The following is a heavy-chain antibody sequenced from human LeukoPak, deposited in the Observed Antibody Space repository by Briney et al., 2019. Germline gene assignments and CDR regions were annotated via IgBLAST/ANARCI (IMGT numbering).Heavy chain of an antibody. Sequence: PSETLSLTCTVSGGSISSYYWSWTRQPPGKGLEWIGYIYYSGSTNYNPSLKSRVTISVDTSKNQFSLKLSSVTAADTAVYYWAMCCGWYMNYWGQGTLVTVSS. CDR1: GGSISSYY. V-gene: IGHV4-59*01. J-gene: IGHJ4*02. D-gene: IGHD6-19*01. CDR2: IYYSGST. CDR3: AMCCGWYMNY.